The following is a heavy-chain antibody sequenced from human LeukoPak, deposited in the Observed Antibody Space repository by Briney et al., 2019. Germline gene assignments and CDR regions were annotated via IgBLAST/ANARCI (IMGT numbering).Heavy chain of an antibody. CDR3: VLFSAAAKEFYYMDV. Sequence: GASVKVSCKASGYTFTGYYMHWVRQAPGQGLEWMGWINPNSGGTNYAQKFQGRVTMTRDTSISTAYMELSRLRSDDTAVYYCVLFSAAAKEFYYMDVWGKGTTVTVSS. D-gene: IGHD6-13*01. J-gene: IGHJ6*03. CDR2: INPNSGGT. V-gene: IGHV1-2*02. CDR1: GYTFTGYY.